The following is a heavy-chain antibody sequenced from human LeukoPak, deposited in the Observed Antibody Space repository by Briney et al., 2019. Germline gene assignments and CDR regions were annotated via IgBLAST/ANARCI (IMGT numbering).Heavy chain of an antibody. Sequence: VASVKVSCKVSGYTLTELSMHWVRQAPGKGLEWMGGFDPEDGETIYAQKFQGRVTMTEDTSTDTAYMELSSLRSEDTAVYYCATAPGYCSSTSCYDPHFDYWGQGPLVTVSS. D-gene: IGHD2-2*01. CDR1: GYTLTELS. CDR2: FDPEDGET. CDR3: ATAPGYCSSTSCYDPHFDY. V-gene: IGHV1-24*01. J-gene: IGHJ4*02.